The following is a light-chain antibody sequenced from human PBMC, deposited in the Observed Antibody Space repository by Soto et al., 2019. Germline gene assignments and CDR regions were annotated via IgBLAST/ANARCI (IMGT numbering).Light chain of an antibody. J-gene: IGLJ2*01. CDR3: SSYTRSFTVV. CDR2: EVS. V-gene: IGLV2-14*01. Sequence: QSALTQPASVSGSPGQSITISCTGTSSDVGGYNYVSWFQQHPGKAPKLMIYEVSHRPSGVSHRFSGSKSGTTASLTISGLQAEDEADYYCSSYTRSFTVVFGGGTKLTVL. CDR1: SSDVGGYNY.